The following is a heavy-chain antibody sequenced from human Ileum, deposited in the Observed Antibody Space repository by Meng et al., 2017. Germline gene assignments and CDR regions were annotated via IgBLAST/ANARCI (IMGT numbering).Heavy chain of an antibody. CDR3: ASARYDN. CDR2: INHNGNT. V-gene: IGHV4-34*01. CDR1: GGSFSANY. J-gene: IGHJ4*02. Sequence: QVQLHPWGAGLLKPSETLSLTCVVYGGSFSANYWTWIRQPPGKGLEWIGEINHNGNTNYKQSLKSRVTISVDTSKKQFSLRLTSVTAADTAVYYCASARYDNWGQGTLVTVSS.